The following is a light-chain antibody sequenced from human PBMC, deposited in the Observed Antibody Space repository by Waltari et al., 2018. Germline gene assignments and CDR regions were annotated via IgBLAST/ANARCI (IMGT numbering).Light chain of an antibody. CDR2: ATS. V-gene: IGKV3-20*01. Sequence: EIVLAQSPDTLSLSPGETATLSCRASQSVGSSDLIWYQQKPGQAPMLLIFATSYRATGIPDRFSGRGSGTDFTLTISRLEPEDVAIYYCQHYGISFPVTFGQGTRLEIK. CDR3: QHYGISFPVT. J-gene: IGKJ5*01. CDR1: QSVGSSD.